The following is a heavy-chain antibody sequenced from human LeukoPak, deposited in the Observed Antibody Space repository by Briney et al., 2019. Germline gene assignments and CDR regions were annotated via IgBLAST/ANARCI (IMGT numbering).Heavy chain of an antibody. J-gene: IGHJ6*02. CDR2: FDPEDGET. CDR3: ATEVVAATGNLGNYYYYGMDV. Sequence: GASVMVSCKVSGYTLTELSMHWVRQAPGKGLEWMGGFDPEDGETIYAQKFQGRVTMTEDTSTDTAYMELSSLRSEDTAVYYCATEVVAATGNLGNYYYYGMDVWGQGTTVTVSS. V-gene: IGHV1-24*01. CDR1: GYTLTELS. D-gene: IGHD2-15*01.